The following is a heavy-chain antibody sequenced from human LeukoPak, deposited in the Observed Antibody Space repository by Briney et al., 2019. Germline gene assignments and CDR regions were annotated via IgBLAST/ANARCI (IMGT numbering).Heavy chain of an antibody. CDR3: VKDRVSISSSGYFDY. Sequence: GGSLRLSCSASGFTFSSYAMHWVRQAPWKGLEYVSAISSNGGSTYYADSVKGRFTISRDNSKNTLYLQMSSLRAEDTAVYYCVKDRVSISSSGYFDYWGQGTLVTVSS. V-gene: IGHV3-64D*06. D-gene: IGHD6-13*01. J-gene: IGHJ4*02. CDR2: ISSNGGST. CDR1: GFTFSSYA.